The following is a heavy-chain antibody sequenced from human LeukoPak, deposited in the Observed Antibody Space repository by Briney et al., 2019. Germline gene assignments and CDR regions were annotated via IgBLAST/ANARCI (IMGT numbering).Heavy chain of an antibody. J-gene: IGHJ4*02. CDR1: GGSFSGYY. V-gene: IGHV4-34*01. Sequence: SETLSLTCAVYGGSFSGYYWSWIRQPPGKGLEWIGEINHSGSTNYNPSLESRVTISVDTSKNQFSLKVSSVTAADTAVYYCARGRGSYSNYWGQGTLVTVSS. D-gene: IGHD1-26*01. CDR2: INHSGST. CDR3: ARGRGSYSNY.